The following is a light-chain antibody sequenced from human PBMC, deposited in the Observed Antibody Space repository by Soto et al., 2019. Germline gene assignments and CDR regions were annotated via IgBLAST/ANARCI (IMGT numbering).Light chain of an antibody. CDR3: QQYNNRPPMYT. V-gene: IGKV3-15*01. CDR1: QSVSTS. Sequence: EIVMTQSPATLSVSPGERVTLSCRASQSVSTSLAWYQQIPGQAPRLLIYGASTRATGIPARFSGSWSGTEFTLTISSLQPEDFAVYYWQQYNNRPPMYTVGQGTKLEIK. J-gene: IGKJ2*01. CDR2: GAS.